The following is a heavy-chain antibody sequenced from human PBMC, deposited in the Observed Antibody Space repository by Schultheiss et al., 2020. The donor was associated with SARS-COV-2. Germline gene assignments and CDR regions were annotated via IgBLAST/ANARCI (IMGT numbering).Heavy chain of an antibody. V-gene: IGHV4-59*01. CDR2: TYYSGST. CDR3: ARGGAMVKH. CDR1: GGSINNYY. Sequence: SETLSLTCTVSGGSINNYYWSWIRQPPGKGLEWIGYTYYSGSTNYNPSLKSRVTISVDTSKSQFSLKLTSVTAADTAVYYCARGGAMVKHWGQGTLVTVSS. D-gene: IGHD5-18*01. J-gene: IGHJ4*02.